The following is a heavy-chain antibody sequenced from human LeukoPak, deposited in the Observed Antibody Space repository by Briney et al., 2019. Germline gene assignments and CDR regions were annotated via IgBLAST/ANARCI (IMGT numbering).Heavy chain of an antibody. V-gene: IGHV3-7*01. CDR3: YSSSWYEYYYYGMDV. D-gene: IGHD6-13*01. J-gene: IGHJ6*02. Sequence: GGSLRLSCAASGFTFSRFWMGWVRQVPGKGLEWVANMRQDGSEKYHVASVKGRFTISRDNAKNSLYLQMNSLRVEDTAVYYCYSSSWYEYYYYGMDVWGLGTTVTVAS. CDR1: GFTFSRFW. CDR2: MRQDGSEK.